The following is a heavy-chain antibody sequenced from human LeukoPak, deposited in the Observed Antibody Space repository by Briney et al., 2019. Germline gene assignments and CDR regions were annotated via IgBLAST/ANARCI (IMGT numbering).Heavy chain of an antibody. V-gene: IGHV3-11*04. CDR3: ARVGIRGAFDI. J-gene: IGHJ3*02. CDR2: ISGSGSTI. Sequence: GGSLSLSGAASGFTFRDYYMGWIRQAPGKGLQWVSYISGSGSTIYYADSVKGRFTISRDNAKNSLYLQMNSLRAEDTAVYYCARVGIRGAFDIWGQGTMVTVSS. D-gene: IGHD3-10*01. CDR1: GFTFRDYY.